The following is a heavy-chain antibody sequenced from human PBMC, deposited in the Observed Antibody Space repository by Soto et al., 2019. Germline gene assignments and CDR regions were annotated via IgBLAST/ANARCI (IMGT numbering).Heavy chain of an antibody. CDR2: ISYDGSNK. CDR3: AIDGNYYDSNRPRFDF. J-gene: IGHJ4*02. Sequence: AGGSLRLSCAASGFTFSSYGMHWVRQAPGKGLEWVAVISYDGSNKYYADSVKGRFTISRDNSKNTLYLQMNSLRAEDTAVYYCAIDGNYYDSNRPRFDFWGQGTLVIVSA. CDR1: GFTFSSYG. D-gene: IGHD3-22*01. V-gene: IGHV3-30*03.